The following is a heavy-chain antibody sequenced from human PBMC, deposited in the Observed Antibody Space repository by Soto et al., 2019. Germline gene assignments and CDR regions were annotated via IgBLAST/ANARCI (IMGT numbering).Heavy chain of an antibody. CDR1: GGTFNSFG. CDR2: IIPAFGTT. V-gene: IGHV1-69*01. J-gene: IGHJ4*02. Sequence: QVPVVQSGAELKRPGSSVKVTGKAFGGTFNSFGINWVRQAPGQGLEWMGGIIPAFGTTKYAQKFRDRVTLVADGSTSTSYMEFSSLTSDDTAVYYCAIEGWGRGGYYLDSWGQGTLVTVS. D-gene: IGHD6-19*01. CDR3: AIEGWGRGGYYLDS.